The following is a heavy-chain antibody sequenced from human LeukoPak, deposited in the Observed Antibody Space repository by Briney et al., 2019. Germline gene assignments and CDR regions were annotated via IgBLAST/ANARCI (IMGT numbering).Heavy chain of an antibody. CDR1: GYSINNYW. Sequence: GGSLKISCKGSGYSINNYWIGWVRQLPGKGLEWMGIIYPADSDIRYSPSFQGQVTISADKSISTAYLQWSSLKASDTAMYHCARQEYCSGGSCYTWFDPWGQGTLVTVSS. V-gene: IGHV5-51*01. CDR2: IYPADSDI. J-gene: IGHJ5*02. CDR3: ARQEYCSGGSCYTWFDP. D-gene: IGHD2-15*01.